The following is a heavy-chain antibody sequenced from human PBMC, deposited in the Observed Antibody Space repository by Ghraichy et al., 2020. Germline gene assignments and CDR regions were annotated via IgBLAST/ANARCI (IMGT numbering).Heavy chain of an antibody. CDR1: GFTFSDAW. CDR2: IKNKADGATT. V-gene: IGHV3-15*01. D-gene: IGHD2-15*01. Sequence: GVLRLSCAASGFTFSDAWMSWVRQAPGKGLEGVGRIKNKADGATTDYTAPVKGRFAISRDDSKDTLYLQLNSLKTEDTAVYYCTWVAGNYWGQGTLVTVSS. J-gene: IGHJ4*02. CDR3: TWVAGNY.